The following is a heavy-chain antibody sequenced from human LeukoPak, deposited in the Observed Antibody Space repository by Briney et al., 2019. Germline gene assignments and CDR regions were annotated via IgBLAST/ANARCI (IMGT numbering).Heavy chain of an antibody. V-gene: IGHV4-59*01. CDR1: GGSISSYY. J-gene: IGHJ4*02. Sequence: SETLSLTCTVSGGSISSYYWSWIRQPPGQGLEWIGYIYYSGSTNYNPSLKSRVTISVDTSKNQFSLKLSSVTAADTAVYYCARVGGLLWFGTFDYWGQGTLVTVSS. CDR3: ARVGGLLWFGTFDY. CDR2: IYYSGST. D-gene: IGHD3-10*01.